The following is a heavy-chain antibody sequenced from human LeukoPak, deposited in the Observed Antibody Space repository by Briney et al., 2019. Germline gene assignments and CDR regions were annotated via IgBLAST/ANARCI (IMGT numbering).Heavy chain of an antibody. CDR1: GFTVSSTY. D-gene: IGHD4-23*01. Sequence: GGSLRLSCVASGFTVSSTYMSWVRQAPGKGLEWVSVIYIGGSTYYADSVKGRFTISRDNSKNTLYLQMNSLRAEDTAVYYRARDNYGGNLDCWGQGTLVTVSS. CDR2: IYIGGST. CDR3: ARDNYGGNLDC. J-gene: IGHJ4*02. V-gene: IGHV3-53*01.